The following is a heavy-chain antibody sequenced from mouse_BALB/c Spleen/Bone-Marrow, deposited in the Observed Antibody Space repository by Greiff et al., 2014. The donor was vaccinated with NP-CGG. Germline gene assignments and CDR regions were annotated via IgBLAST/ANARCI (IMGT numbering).Heavy chain of an antibody. J-gene: IGHJ2*01. CDR3: ARRDDGYVFFDY. CDR2: INPSSGYT. D-gene: IGHD2-3*01. V-gene: IGHV1-4*01. CDR1: GYTFTTYT. Sequence: QVQLQQSGAELARPGASVKLSCRASGYTFTTYTIHWVRQRPGQGLKWIGYINPSSGYTNYIQKFKDKATLTADKSSSTAYMQRSSLTSEDSAVYYGARRDDGYVFFDYWGQGTTLTVSA.